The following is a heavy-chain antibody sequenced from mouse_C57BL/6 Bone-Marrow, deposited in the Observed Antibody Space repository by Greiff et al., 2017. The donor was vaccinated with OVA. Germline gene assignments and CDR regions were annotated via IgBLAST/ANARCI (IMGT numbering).Heavy chain of an antibody. CDR3: ARDDYGSWYFDV. Sequence: QVQLQQSGAELARPGASVKLSCKASGYTFTSYGLSWVKQRTGQGLEWIGEIYPRSGNTYYNEKVKGKATLTADKSSSTAYMELRSLTSEDSAVYFCARDDYGSWYFDVWGTGTTVTVSS. CDR1: GYTFTSYG. J-gene: IGHJ1*03. D-gene: IGHD1-1*01. V-gene: IGHV1-81*01. CDR2: IYPRSGNT.